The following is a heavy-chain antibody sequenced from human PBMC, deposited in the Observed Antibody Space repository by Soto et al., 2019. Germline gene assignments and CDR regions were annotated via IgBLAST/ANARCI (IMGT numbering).Heavy chain of an antibody. D-gene: IGHD2-15*01. CDR1: GCSISSSSYY. CDR3: TRHAIGVVVPAAIRN. V-gene: IGHV4-39*01. CDR2: IYYTGTS. J-gene: IGHJ4*02. Sequence: XETLSLTCSVSGCSISSSSYYWDWIRQPPGKGLEWIGTIYYTGTSNYNPSLKSRVTISVDTSKNQFSLNLSSVTAADTAVYYCTRHAIGVVVPAAIRNWGQGSLVTVSS.